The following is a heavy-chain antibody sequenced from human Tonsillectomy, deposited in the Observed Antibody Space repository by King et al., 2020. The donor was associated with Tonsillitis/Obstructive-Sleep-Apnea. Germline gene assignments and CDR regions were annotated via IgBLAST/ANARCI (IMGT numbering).Heavy chain of an antibody. CDR1: GYIFTGYY. CDR2: INPGGGGT. Sequence: VQLVESGAEVKKPGASVKVSCKASGYIFTGYYIHWLRQAPGQGLEWMGRINPGGGGTSYAQKFQGRVTMTSDTSITTAYMELSSLRSDDTAVYYCSRNEGVGSVAGSDFWGQGTLVTVSS. J-gene: IGHJ4*02. CDR3: SRNEGVGSVAGSDF. V-gene: IGHV1-2*06. D-gene: IGHD6-19*01.